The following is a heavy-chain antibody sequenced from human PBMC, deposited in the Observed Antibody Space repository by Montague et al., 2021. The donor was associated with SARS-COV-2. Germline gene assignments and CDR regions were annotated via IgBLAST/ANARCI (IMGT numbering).Heavy chain of an antibody. J-gene: IGHJ6*02. V-gene: IGHV4-61*01. CDR2: IYYSGST. Sequence: SETLSLTCTVSGGSVSSGSYYWSWIRQPPGKGLEWIGYIYYSGSTNYNPSLKSRVTISVDTSKNQFSLKLSSVTAADTAVYYCARDGVLRYFDWLGDRYGMEVWGQGTTVTVSS. CDR1: GGSVSSGSYY. D-gene: IGHD3-9*01. CDR3: ARDGVLRYFDWLGDRYGMEV.